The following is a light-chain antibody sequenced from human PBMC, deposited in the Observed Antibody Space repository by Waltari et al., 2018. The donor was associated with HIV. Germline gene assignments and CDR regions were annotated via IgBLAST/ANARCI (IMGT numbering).Light chain of an antibody. J-gene: IGLJ3*02. V-gene: IGLV2-11*01. CDR2: DVS. CDR1: TSAVVAYNF. Sequence: SALTQPPSVSGSPGQSVTLPCTGTTSAVVAYNFFSWYQQPPGKAPKVLIYDVSKRPSGVPDRFSGSKSGNTASLTISGLQAEDEADYYCCSYAGSYTWVFGGGTKLTVL. CDR3: CSYAGSYTWV.